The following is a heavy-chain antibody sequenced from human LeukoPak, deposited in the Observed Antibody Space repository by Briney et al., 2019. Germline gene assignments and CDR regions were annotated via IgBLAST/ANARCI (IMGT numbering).Heavy chain of an antibody. Sequence: SETLSLTCTVSGDSINNYYWSWIPPPPGKELEGIGNPYYSGRTNSNPYLKSRVTISVDTSKNQFSLKLSYGTAADTAVYYCARGSCSGGSCYSVSWFDPWGQGTLVTVSS. D-gene: IGHD2-15*01. CDR1: GDSINNYY. CDR2: PYYSGRT. CDR3: ARGSCSGGSCYSVSWFDP. V-gene: IGHV4-59*01. J-gene: IGHJ5*02.